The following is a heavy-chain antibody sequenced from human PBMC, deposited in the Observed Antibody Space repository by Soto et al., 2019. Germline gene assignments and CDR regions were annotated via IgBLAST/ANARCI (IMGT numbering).Heavy chain of an antibody. CDR3: ARNSKGSSRSPLDY. D-gene: IGHD6-6*01. CDR1: GFTFSAHA. Sequence: PGGSLRLSCAVSGFTFSAHAMTWVRQGPGKGLEWVSSINGDGSPTYYADSVKGRFTISRDNFKNTLYLQMNSLRGEDTAVYYCARNSKGSSRSPLDYWVQGSRVTVSS. V-gene: IGHV3-23*01. J-gene: IGHJ4*02. CDR2: INGDGSPT.